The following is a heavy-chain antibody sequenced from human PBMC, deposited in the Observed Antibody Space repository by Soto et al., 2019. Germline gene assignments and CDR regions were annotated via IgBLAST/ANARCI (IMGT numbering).Heavy chain of an antibody. J-gene: IGHJ6*02. V-gene: IGHV5-10-1*01. CDR2: IDPSDSYT. D-gene: IGHD2-2*01. Sequence: GESLKISCKGSGYSFTSYWVSWVRQMPGKGLEWMGRIDPSDSYTNYSPSFQGHVTISADKSISTAYLQWSSLKASDTAMYYCVRPRRYCSSTSCYAYGMDVWGQGTTVTVSS. CDR3: VRPRRYCSSTSCYAYGMDV. CDR1: GYSFTSYW.